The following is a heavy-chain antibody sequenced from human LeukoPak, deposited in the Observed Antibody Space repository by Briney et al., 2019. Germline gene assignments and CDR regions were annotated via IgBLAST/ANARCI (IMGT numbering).Heavy chain of an antibody. J-gene: IGHJ3*02. Sequence: SETVSLTCTVSGGSISSYYWSWIRQPAGKGLEWIGRIYTSGSTNYNPSLKSRVTMSVDTSKNQFSLKLSSVTAADTAVYYCARAGYYGSGSYSHDAFDIWGQGTMVTVSS. V-gene: IGHV4-4*07. CDR2: IYTSGST. D-gene: IGHD3-10*01. CDR3: ARAGYYGSGSYSHDAFDI. CDR1: GGSISSYY.